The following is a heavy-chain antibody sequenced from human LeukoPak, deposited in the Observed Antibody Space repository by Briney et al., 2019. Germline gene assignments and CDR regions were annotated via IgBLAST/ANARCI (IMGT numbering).Heavy chain of an antibody. V-gene: IGHV3-21*01. CDR3: ARAQVGATTGLDY. J-gene: IGHJ4*02. CDR2: ISSSSSYI. D-gene: IGHD1-26*01. Sequence: GGSLGLSCAASGFTFISYSMNWVRRAPGKGLEWVSSISSSSSYIYYADSVKGRFTISRDNAKNSLYLQMNSLRAEDTAVYYCARAQVGATTGLDYWGQGTLVTVSS. CDR1: GFTFISYS.